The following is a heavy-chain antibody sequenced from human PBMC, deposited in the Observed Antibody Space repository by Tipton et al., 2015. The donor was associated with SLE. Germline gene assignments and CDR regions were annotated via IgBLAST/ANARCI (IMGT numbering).Heavy chain of an antibody. CDR3: AREGPYDFWSGVVIRGYWYFDL. V-gene: IGHV3-74*01. Sequence: SLRLSCAASGFTFSSYWMHWVRQAPGKGLVWVSRINSDGSSTSYADSVKGRFTISRDNAKNTLYLQMNSLRAEYTAVYYCAREGPYDFWSGVVIRGYWYFDLWGRGTLVTVSS. CDR2: INSDGSST. J-gene: IGHJ2*01. CDR1: GFTFSSYW. D-gene: IGHD3-3*01.